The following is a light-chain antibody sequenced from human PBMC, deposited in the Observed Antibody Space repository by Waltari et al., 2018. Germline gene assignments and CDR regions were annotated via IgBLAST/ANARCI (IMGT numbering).Light chain of an antibody. CDR3: SSYTASSTWV. J-gene: IGLJ3*02. Sequence: QSALTQPASVSGSLGQSISISCSGTSNDVGVYNYVSRFQQCPGKAPKPIIYEVTNPPSGISNRFSGSKSGNTASLTISGLQADDEADYYCSSYTASSTWVFGGGTKLTVL. CDR2: EVT. V-gene: IGLV2-14*01. CDR1: SNDVGVYNY.